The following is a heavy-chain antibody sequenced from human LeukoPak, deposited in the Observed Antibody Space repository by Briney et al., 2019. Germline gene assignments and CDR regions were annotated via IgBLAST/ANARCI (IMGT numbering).Heavy chain of an antibody. Sequence: GGSLRLSCAASGFTFSSYGTHWVRQAPGKGLEWVAFIRYDGSNKYYADSVKGRFTISRDNSKNTLYLQMNSLRAEDTAVYYCARDLSSSTPRDYYYGMDVWGQGTTVTVSS. CDR2: IRYDGSNK. D-gene: IGHD6-13*01. J-gene: IGHJ6*02. CDR3: ARDLSSSTPRDYYYGMDV. V-gene: IGHV3-30*02. CDR1: GFTFSSYG.